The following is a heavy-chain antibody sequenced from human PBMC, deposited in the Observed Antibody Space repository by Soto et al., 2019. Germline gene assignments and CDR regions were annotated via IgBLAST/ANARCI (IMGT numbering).Heavy chain of an antibody. J-gene: IGHJ3*02. CDR3: ANLAGGWYEAFGI. D-gene: IGHD6-19*01. CDR2: ISGSGGSA. V-gene: IGHV3-23*01. Sequence: EVQLLESGGGLVQPGGSLRLSCAASGFIFSSYVMTWVRQAPGKGLEWVSSISGSGGSAYYADSVKGRFTISRDNSRNTLDLQINSLRVEDTAVYYCANLAGGWYEAFGIWGQGTMVTVSS. CDR1: GFIFSSYV.